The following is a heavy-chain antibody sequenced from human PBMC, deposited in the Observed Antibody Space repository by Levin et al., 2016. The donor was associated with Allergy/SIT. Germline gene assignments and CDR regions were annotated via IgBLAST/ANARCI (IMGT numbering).Heavy chain of an antibody. J-gene: IGHJ5*02. Sequence: SETLSLTCTVSGGSVSSGSYYWSWIRQPPGKGLEWIGYIYYSGSTNYNPSLKSRVTISVDTSKNQFSLKLSSVTAADTAVYYCARRVNYYDSSGYYYVNWFDPWGQGTLVTVSS. CDR1: GGSVSSGSYY. V-gene: IGHV4-61*01. CDR3: ARRVNYYDSSGYYYVNWFDP. CDR2: IYYSGST. D-gene: IGHD3-22*01.